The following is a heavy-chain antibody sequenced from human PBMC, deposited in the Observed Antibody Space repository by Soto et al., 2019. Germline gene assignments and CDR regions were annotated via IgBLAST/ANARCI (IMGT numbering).Heavy chain of an antibody. CDR2: ISAYNGNT. D-gene: IGHD3-3*01. J-gene: IGHJ4*02. V-gene: IGHV1-18*01. Sequence: VASVKVSCKASGYTFTSYGISWVRQAPGQGLEWMGWISAYNGNTNYAQKLQGRVTMTTDTSTSTAYMELRSLRSDDTAVYYCARVCWAPRVLRFLEWFKNPRAPFDYWGQGTLVTVSS. CDR1: GYTFTSYG. CDR3: ARVCWAPRVLRFLEWFKNPRAPFDY.